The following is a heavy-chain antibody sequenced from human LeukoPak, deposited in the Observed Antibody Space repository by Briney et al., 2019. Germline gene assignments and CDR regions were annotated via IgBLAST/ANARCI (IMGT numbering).Heavy chain of an antibody. CDR3: ARGLTIFGVVNDAFDI. D-gene: IGHD3-3*01. Sequence: PGGSLRLSCAASGFTFSSYWMHWVRQAPGKGLVWVSLINSDGSSTIYADSVKGRFTISRDNGKNTLCLQMKSLRAEDTAVYYCARGLTIFGVVNDAFDIWGQGTMVTVSS. CDR2: INSDGSST. CDR1: GFTFSSYW. J-gene: IGHJ3*02. V-gene: IGHV3-74*01.